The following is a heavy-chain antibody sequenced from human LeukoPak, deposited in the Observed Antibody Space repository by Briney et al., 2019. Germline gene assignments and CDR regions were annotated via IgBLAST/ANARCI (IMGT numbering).Heavy chain of an antibody. CDR2: ISAYNGNT. Sequence: ASVKVSCKASGYTFTSYGISWVRQAPGQGLEWMGWISAYNGNTNYAQKLQGRVTMATDTSTSTAYMELRSLRSDDTAVYYCARVYCSSTSCTPYFDYWGQGTLVTVSS. CDR3: ARVYCSSTSCTPYFDY. V-gene: IGHV1-18*01. CDR1: GYTFTSYG. J-gene: IGHJ4*02. D-gene: IGHD2-2*01.